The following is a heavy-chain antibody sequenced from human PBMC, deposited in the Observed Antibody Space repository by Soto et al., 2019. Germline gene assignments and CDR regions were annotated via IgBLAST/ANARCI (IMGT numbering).Heavy chain of an antibody. CDR1: GFTFSSYG. V-gene: IGHV3-33*01. CDR2: IWYEGSNK. J-gene: IGHJ4*02. CDR3: ARDSHVGSGWQLTADY. Sequence: QVQLVESGGGVVQPGRSLRLSCAASGFTFSSYGMHWVRQAPGKGLVWVAVIWYEGSNKYYAESVKGRFTISRDNSKNTLYLQMNSLRAEDTAVDYCARDSHVGSGWQLTADYWGQGTLVTVSS. D-gene: IGHD6-19*01.